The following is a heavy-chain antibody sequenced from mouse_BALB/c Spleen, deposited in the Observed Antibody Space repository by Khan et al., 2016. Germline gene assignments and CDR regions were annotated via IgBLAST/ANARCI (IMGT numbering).Heavy chain of an antibody. CDR3: ASWDYYGSAFAY. Sequence: EVQLQESGPSLAKPSQTLSLTCSVTGDSITSGHWNWIRKFPGNKFDFMGYISHSGDSYYNPSLISRISITSDTSKNQYYLQLNAVTTEVTATYDYASWDYYGSAFAYWGQGTLVTVSA. V-gene: IGHV3-8*02. D-gene: IGHD1-2*01. CDR1: GDSITSGH. CDR2: ISHSGDS. J-gene: IGHJ3*01.